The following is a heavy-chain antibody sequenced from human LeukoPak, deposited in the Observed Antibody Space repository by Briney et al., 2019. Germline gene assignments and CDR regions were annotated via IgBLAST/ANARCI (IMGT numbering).Heavy chain of an antibody. D-gene: IGHD1-7*01. V-gene: IGHV3-23*01. J-gene: IGHJ3*02. CDR2: FSSSGDIT. CDR1: GFTFSTYD. Sequence: GGSLRLSCAASGFTFSTYDISWVRQAPGQGLEWVSTFSSSGDITYYADSVKGRFTISRDNAKNSLYLQMNSLRAEDTAVYYCARDSGNYLDAFDIWGQGTMVTVSS. CDR3: ARDSGNYLDAFDI.